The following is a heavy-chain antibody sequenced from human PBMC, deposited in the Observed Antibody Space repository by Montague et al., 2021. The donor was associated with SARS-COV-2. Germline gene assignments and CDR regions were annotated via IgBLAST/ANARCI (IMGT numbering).Heavy chain of an antibody. CDR2: IYHSGST. J-gene: IGHJ5*02. CDR1: GYSISSGYY. CDR3: ARDCYDYGSGSYQRWFDP. D-gene: IGHD3-10*01. Sequence: SETLSLTCTVSGYSISSGYYWGWIRQPPGKGLERIGSIYHSGSTYYNPSLKSRVTISGDTSKNQFSLKLSSVTAADTAVYYCARDCYDYGSGSYQRWFDPWGQGTLVTVSS. V-gene: IGHV4-38-2*02.